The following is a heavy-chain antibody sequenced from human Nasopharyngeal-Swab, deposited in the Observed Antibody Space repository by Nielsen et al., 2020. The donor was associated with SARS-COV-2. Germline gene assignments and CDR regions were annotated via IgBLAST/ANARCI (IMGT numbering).Heavy chain of an antibody. CDR1: GGSFSSYY. D-gene: IGHD6-19*01. CDR3: ANQWLGYFDY. J-gene: IGHJ4*02. Sequence: SDTLSLTCAVYGGSFSSYYWGWIRQPPGKGLEWIGSIYYSGSTYYNPSLKSRVTISVDTSKNQFSLKLSSVTAADTAVYYCANQWLGYFDYWGQGTLVTVSS. V-gene: IGHV4-39*01. CDR2: IYYSGST.